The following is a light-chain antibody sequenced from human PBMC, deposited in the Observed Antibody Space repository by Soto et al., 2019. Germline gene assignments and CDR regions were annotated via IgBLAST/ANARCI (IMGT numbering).Light chain of an antibody. CDR1: SSDVGAYNS. V-gene: IGLV2-8*01. CDR3: NSHGGSNNFWV. J-gene: IGLJ3*02. Sequence: QPVLTQPPSASGSPGQSVTISCTGTSSDVGAYNSVSWYQQHPGKAPRLMIYEVNKRPSGVPDRFSGSKSGNMASLTVSGLQAEDEADYYCNSHGGSNNFWVFGGGTKRTVL. CDR2: EVN.